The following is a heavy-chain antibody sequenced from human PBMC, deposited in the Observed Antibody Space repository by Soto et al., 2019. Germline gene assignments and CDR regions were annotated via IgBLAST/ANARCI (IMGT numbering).Heavy chain of an antibody. V-gene: IGHV6-1*01. D-gene: IGHD1-26*01. Sequence: SQTLSLTCAISGDSVSSSSVTWNWIRQSPSRGLEWLGRTYYRSKWYNDYAESVKSRITINPDTSKKQYSLHLNFVTPEDSVFYYCVRLMGNSGLDFWGRETLVSVSS. CDR2: TYYRSKWYN. CDR1: GDSVSSSSVT. J-gene: IGHJ4*02. CDR3: VRLMGNSGLDF.